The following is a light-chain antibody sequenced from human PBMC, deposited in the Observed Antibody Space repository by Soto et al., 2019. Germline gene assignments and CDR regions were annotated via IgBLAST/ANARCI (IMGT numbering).Light chain of an antibody. CDR3: QQYGSSLFT. J-gene: IGKJ3*01. Sequence: EIVLTQSPGTLSLPPGERATLSCRASQSVSSSYLAWYQQKPGQAPRLLIYGASSRATGIPDRFSGSGSGTDSALTISRLEPEDFAVYYCQQYGSSLFTFGPGTKVDIK. V-gene: IGKV3-20*01. CDR2: GAS. CDR1: QSVSSSY.